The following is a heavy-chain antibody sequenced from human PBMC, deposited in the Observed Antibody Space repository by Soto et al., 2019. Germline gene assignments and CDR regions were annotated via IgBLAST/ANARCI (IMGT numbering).Heavy chain of an antibody. CDR1: GFTVSSNY. CDR3: ASLLPEAFDI. V-gene: IGHV3-66*01. D-gene: IGHD2-15*01. J-gene: IGHJ3*02. CDR2: IYSGGST. Sequence: EVQLVESGGGLVQPGGSLRLSCAASGFTVSSNYMSWVRQAPGKGLEWVSVIYSGGSTYYADYVKCRFTISRDNSKNTLYLQMNSMRGEDTAVYYCASLLPEAFDIWGQGTMVTVSS.